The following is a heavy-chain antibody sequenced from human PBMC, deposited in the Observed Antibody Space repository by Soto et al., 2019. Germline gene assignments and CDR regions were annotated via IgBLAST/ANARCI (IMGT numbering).Heavy chain of an antibody. Sequence: GVLRLSCAASGFTFSSYWMSWVRQAPGKGLEWVANIKQDGSEKYYVDSVKGRFTISRDNAKNSLYLQMNSLRAEDTAVYYCARGRESTGYSSGWYGYYGMAVWGQGTTVTVSS. D-gene: IGHD6-19*01. CDR3: ARGRESTGYSSGWYGYYGMAV. J-gene: IGHJ6*02. V-gene: IGHV3-7*05. CDR1: GFTFSSYW. CDR2: IKQDGSEK.